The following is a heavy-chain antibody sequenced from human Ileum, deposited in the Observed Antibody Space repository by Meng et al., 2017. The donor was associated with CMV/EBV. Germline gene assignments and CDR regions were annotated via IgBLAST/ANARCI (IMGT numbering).Heavy chain of an antibody. D-gene: IGHD3-3*01. CDR2: INPSGGST. CDR1: GYTFTSYY. J-gene: IGHJ4*02. Sequence: CKASGYTFTSYYMHWVRQAPGQGLAWMGIINPSGGSTSYAQKFQGRVTMTRDTSTSTVYMELSSLRSEDTAVYYCARGQILEWLLADWGQGTLVTVSS. V-gene: IGHV1-46*01. CDR3: ARGQILEWLLAD.